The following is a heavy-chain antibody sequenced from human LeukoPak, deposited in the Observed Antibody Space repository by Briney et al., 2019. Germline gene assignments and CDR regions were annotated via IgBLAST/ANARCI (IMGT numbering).Heavy chain of an antibody. Sequence: SETLSLTCTVSGGSISSGGYYWSWIRQHPGKGLEWIGYIYYSGSTYYNPSLKSRVTISVDTSKNQFSLKLSSVTAADTAVYYCAREGGGGYYGSGSYGQFDYWGQGTLVTVSS. CDR3: AREGGGGYYGSGSYGQFDY. V-gene: IGHV4-31*03. CDR2: IYYSGST. CDR1: GGSISSGGYY. D-gene: IGHD3-10*01. J-gene: IGHJ4*02.